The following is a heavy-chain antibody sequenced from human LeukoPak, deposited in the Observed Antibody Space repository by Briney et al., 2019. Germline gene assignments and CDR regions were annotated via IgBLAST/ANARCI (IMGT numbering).Heavy chain of an antibody. Sequence: SETLSLTCTVSGGSISSCYWSWIRQPAGKGLEWIGRIYYSGSTNYNPSLKSRVTISVDTSKNQFSLKLSSVTAADTAVYYCARHAEGRWELLPPSYAFDIWGQGTMVTVSS. J-gene: IGHJ3*02. D-gene: IGHD1-26*01. CDR2: IYYSGST. V-gene: IGHV4-59*08. CDR1: GGSISSCY. CDR3: ARHAEGRWELLPPSYAFDI.